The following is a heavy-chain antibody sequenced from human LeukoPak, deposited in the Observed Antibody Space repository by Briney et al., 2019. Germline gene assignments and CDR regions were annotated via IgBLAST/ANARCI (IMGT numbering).Heavy chain of an antibody. V-gene: IGHV4-39*01. J-gene: IGHJ4*02. CDR2: IYYSGTT. CDR3: ARRDQAIDY. D-gene: IGHD5-24*01. Sequence: SETLPLTCTVSDGSVSSVGYYWGWIRQPPGKGPEWIGSIYYSGTTYYNPSLASRVTIFVDTSKNQFSLRLSSVTAADTAVYYCARRDQAIDYWGQGTLVTVSS. CDR1: DGSVSSVGYY.